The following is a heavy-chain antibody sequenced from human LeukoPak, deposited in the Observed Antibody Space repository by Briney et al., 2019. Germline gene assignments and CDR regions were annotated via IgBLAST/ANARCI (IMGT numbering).Heavy chain of an antibody. D-gene: IGHD3-3*01. CDR2: ISSSGDII. CDR1: GFTFSSYE. J-gene: IGHJ4*02. CDR3: ASGSLEYYFDY. Sequence: PGGSLRLSCAASGFTFSSYEMNWVRQAPGKGLEWVSYISSSGDIIYYPDSMKGRFTISRDNAKNSLYLQMNSPRAEDTAVYYCASGSLEYYFDYWGQGILDTVSS. V-gene: IGHV3-48*03.